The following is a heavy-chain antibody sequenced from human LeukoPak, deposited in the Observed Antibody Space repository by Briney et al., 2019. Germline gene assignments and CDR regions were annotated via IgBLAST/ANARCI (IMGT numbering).Heavy chain of an antibody. CDR3: AREYCSSTSCLYDY. J-gene: IGHJ4*02. V-gene: IGHV3-48*01. Sequence: GGSLRLSCAASGFTFSSYSMNWVCQAPGKGLEWVSYISSSSSTIYYADSVKGRFTISRDKAKNSLYLQMSSLRAEDTAVYYCAREYCSSTSCLYDYWGQGTLVTVSS. D-gene: IGHD2-2*01. CDR1: GFTFSSYS. CDR2: ISSSSSTI.